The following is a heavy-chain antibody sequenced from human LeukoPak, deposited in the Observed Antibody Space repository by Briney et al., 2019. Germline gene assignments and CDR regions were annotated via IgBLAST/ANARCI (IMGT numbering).Heavy chain of an antibody. Sequence: ASVKVSCKASGYTFTSYYMHWVRQAPGQGLEWMGLINPSGGSTSYAQKFQGRVTMTRDTSTSTVYMELSSLRSEDTAVYYCARQDTAMGTIDYWGQGTLVTVSS. V-gene: IGHV1-46*01. CDR1: GYTFTSYY. CDR2: INPSGGST. CDR3: ARQDTAMGTIDY. J-gene: IGHJ4*02. D-gene: IGHD5-18*01.